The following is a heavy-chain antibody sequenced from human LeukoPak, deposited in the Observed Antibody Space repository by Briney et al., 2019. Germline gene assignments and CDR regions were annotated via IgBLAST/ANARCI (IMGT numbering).Heavy chain of an antibody. V-gene: IGHV1-2*02. CDR1: GYTFTGYY. Sequence: GASVKVSCKAAGYTFTGYYMHWVRQAPGQGLEWMGWINPNSGGTNYAQKFQGRVTMTRDTSISTAYMELSRLRSDDTAVYYCARELPDGSGVFGRYYYYMDVWGKGTTVTVSS. J-gene: IGHJ6*03. D-gene: IGHD3-10*01. CDR3: ARELPDGSGVFGRYYYYMDV. CDR2: INPNSGGT.